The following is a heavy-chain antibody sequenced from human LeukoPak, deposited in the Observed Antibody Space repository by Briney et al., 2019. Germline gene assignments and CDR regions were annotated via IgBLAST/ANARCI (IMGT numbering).Heavy chain of an antibody. V-gene: IGHV4-59*01. J-gene: IGHJ4*02. Sequence: SETLSLTCTASGGSISSYYWSWIRQPPGKGLEWIGYIYYSGSTNYNPTLKSRVTISVDTSENQFSLKLSSVTAADTAVYYCARGDYGGNIEPIYWGQGTLVTVSS. D-gene: IGHD4-23*01. CDR3: ARGDYGGNIEPIY. CDR2: IYYSGST. CDR1: GGSISSYY.